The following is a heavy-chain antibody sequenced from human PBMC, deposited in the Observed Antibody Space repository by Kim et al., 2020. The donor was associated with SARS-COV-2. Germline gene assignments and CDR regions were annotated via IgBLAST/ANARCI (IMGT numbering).Heavy chain of an antibody. CDR3: AKGLDSGSWYLVDS. D-gene: IGHD6-13*01. J-gene: IGHJ4*02. Sequence: ESVKGRFPISRANAKNSLSLQMNRLSAEDTALYYCAKGLDSGSWYLVDSWGQGTLVTVSS. V-gene: IGHV3-9*01.